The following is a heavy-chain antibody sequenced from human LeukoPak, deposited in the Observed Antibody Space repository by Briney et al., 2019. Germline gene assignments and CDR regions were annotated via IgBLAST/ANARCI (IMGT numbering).Heavy chain of an antibody. V-gene: IGHV4-34*01. J-gene: IGHJ4*02. D-gene: IGHD3-22*01. Sequence: SETLSLTCAVYGGSLSGHFWSWVRQAPGKGLEWLGEINHAGSTNYNPSLKNRLTISLDASKSQFSLKMTSVAAADTAVYYCVRLQSYYDSSGLYPYFDSWGQGTLVTVSS. CDR1: GGSLSGHF. CDR3: VRLQSYYDSSGLYPYFDS. CDR2: INHAGST.